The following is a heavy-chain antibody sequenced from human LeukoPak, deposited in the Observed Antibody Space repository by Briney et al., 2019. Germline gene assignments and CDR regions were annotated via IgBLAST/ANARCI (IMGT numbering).Heavy chain of an antibody. D-gene: IGHD2-21*01. CDR2: MNPNSGGT. CDR3: ARVSPSTTVIDR. J-gene: IGHJ4*02. Sequence: ASVKVSCKASGDTFTSYDINRVRQATGQGLEWMGWMNPNSGGTGYAQEFQGRVTMTRNTSISTAYMELSSLRSDDTAVYYCARVSPSTTVIDRWGQGTLVTVSS. CDR1: GDTFTSYD. V-gene: IGHV1-8*01.